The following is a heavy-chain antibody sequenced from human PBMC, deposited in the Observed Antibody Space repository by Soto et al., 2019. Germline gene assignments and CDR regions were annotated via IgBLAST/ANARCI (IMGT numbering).Heavy chain of an antibody. CDR3: ARGTPFCR. CDR1: GGSISSGGYS. V-gene: IGHV4-30-2*01. Sequence: QLQLQESGSGLVKPSQTLSLTCAVSGGSISSGGYSWSWIRQPPGKGLEWIGYIYHSGSTYYNPSLKSPGNQCVNRSKKQFPPELGLVAAGGPAGFLRARGTPFCRWGPGNLVNVSS. D-gene: IGHD3-16*01. CDR2: IYHSGST. J-gene: IGHJ4*02.